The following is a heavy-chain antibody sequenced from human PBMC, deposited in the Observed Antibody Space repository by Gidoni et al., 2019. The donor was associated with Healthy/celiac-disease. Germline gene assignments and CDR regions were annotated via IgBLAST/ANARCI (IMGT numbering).Heavy chain of an antibody. CDR1: GFTFDDYA. CDR3: AKDMGYSSGWYSYYYYGMDV. Sequence: EVQLVESGGGLVQPGRSLRLSCAASGFTFDDYAMHWVRQAPGKGLEWVSGISWNSGSIGDADSVKGRFTISRDNAKNSLYLQMNSLRAEDTALYYCAKDMGYSSGWYSYYYYGMDVWGQGTTVTVSS. CDR2: ISWNSGSI. J-gene: IGHJ6*02. D-gene: IGHD6-19*01. V-gene: IGHV3-9*01.